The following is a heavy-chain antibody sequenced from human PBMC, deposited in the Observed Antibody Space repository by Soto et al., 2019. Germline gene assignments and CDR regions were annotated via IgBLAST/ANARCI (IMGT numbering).Heavy chain of an antibody. CDR1: GFTFGSYW. CDR3: ARDSGDGSGTAGNHDVDC. J-gene: IGHJ4*01. CDR2: IKFDASEK. V-gene: IGHV3-7*01. Sequence: EVQLVESGGGLVQPGGSPRLSCAASGFTFGSYWMSWVRQAPGKGLEWLGTIKFDASEKKYVDSVKGRFTMSRDNAKNSLYLQMDSLRAEDAAVYYCARDSGDGSGTAGNHDVDCWGHGTLVTVSS. D-gene: IGHD3-10*01.